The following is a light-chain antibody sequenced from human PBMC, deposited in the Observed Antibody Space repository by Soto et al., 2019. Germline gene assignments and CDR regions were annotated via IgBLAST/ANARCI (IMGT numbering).Light chain of an antibody. V-gene: IGKV3-20*01. CDR2: STS. CDR3: QQYDSSLWT. J-gene: IGKJ1*01. CDR1: QSVGSSW. Sequence: EIVLTQSPGTLSLSPGERATLSCRASQSVGSSWLAWYQQKPGQAPRLLIYSTSSRATGIPDRFSGSGSGTDFTLTISRLEPEDFAVHYCQQYDSSLWTFGQGTKVEIK.